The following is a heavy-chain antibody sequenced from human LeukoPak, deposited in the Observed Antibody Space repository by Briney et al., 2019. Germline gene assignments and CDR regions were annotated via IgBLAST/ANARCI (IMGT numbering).Heavy chain of an antibody. CDR3: ARDSPRIAAAADYYYYGMDV. D-gene: IGHD6-13*01. V-gene: IGHV1-2*02. CDR2: INPNSGGT. J-gene: IGHJ6*02. Sequence: GASVKASCKASGYTFTGYYMHWVRQAPGQGLEWMGWINPNSGGTNYAQKFQGRVTMTRNTSISTAYMELSRLRSDDTAVYYCARDSPRIAAAADYYYYGMDVWGQGTTVTVSS. CDR1: GYTFTGYY.